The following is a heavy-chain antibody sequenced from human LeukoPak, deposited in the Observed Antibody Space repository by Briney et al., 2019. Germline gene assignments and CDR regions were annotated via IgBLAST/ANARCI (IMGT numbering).Heavy chain of an antibody. CDR3: ARGFGYYDSSGEFDY. Sequence: PSETLSLTCAVSGGSISSSNWWSWVRQPPGKGLEWIGEIYHSGSTNYNPSLKSRVTISVDKSKNQFSLKLSSVTAADTAVYYCARGFGYYDSSGEFDYWGQGTLVTVSS. D-gene: IGHD3-22*01. V-gene: IGHV4-4*02. CDR1: GGSISSSNW. J-gene: IGHJ4*02. CDR2: IYHSGST.